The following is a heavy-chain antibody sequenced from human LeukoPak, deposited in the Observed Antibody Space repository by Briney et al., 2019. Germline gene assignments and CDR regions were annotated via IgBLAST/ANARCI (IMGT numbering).Heavy chain of an antibody. CDR2: ISSSSSYI. J-gene: IGHJ3*02. CDR1: GFTLSSYS. Sequence: GGSLSLSCAASGFTLSSYSMNWVRQAPGKGLEWVSSISSSSSYIYYADSVKGRFTISRDNAKNSLYLQMNSLRAEDTAVYSCARLSTSDAFDIWGQGTMVTVSS. D-gene: IGHD1-26*01. V-gene: IGHV3-21*01. CDR3: ARLSTSDAFDI.